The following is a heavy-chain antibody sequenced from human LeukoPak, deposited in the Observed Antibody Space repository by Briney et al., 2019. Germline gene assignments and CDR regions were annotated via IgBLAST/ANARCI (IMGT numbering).Heavy chain of an antibody. CDR2: IWYDGSNK. J-gene: IGHJ5*02. CDR3: ARGSEAWWFDP. D-gene: IGHD2-15*01. V-gene: IGHV3-33*01. CDR1: GFTFSSYG. Sequence: GGSLRLSCAASGFTFSSYGMHWVRQAPGKGLEWVAVIWYDGSNKYYADSVKGRFTISRDNSKNTLYLQMNSLRAEDTAVYYCARGSEAWWFDPWGQGTLVTVSS.